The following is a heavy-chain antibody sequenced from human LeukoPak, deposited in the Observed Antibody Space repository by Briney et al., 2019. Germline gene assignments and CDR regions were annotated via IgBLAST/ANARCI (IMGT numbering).Heavy chain of an antibody. V-gene: IGHV4-59*11. Sequence: SETLSLTCTVSGVSINSHYCNWLRQSPGKGLEWIGYIYNSGNINYSPSLKSRVTISVDTSKNQFSLKLSSVTAADTAIYYCATKVRGGFDIWGQGTMVTVSS. J-gene: IGHJ3*02. D-gene: IGHD2-15*01. CDR1: GVSINSHY. CDR3: ATKVRGGFDI. CDR2: IYNSGNI.